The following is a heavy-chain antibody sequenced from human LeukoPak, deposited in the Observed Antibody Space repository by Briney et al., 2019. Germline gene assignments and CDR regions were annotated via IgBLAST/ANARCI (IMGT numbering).Heavy chain of an antibody. Sequence: SETLSLTCTVSGGSISSSSYYWGWIRQPPGKGLEWIGSIYYSGSTYYNPSLKSRVTISVDTSKNQFSLKLSSVTAADTAVYYCARMAVYFLIQVRYFDYWGQGTLVTVSS. J-gene: IGHJ4*02. CDR3: ARMAVYFLIQVRYFDY. CDR2: IYYSGST. V-gene: IGHV4-39*01. D-gene: IGHD2/OR15-2a*01. CDR1: GGSISSSSYY.